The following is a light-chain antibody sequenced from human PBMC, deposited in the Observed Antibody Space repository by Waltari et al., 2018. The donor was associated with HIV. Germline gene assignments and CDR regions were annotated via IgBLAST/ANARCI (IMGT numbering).Light chain of an antibody. Sequence: IQMTQSPLCLSASVGDSVTITFRTSQNIGNYLNWYLHKPGTAPKLLIYGASSLQGGVPSRFSGGGSGTDFFLTISNLQPEDFGIYYCQQSYNSPPTFGRGTKLEL. CDR1: QNIGNY. V-gene: IGKV1-39*01. CDR2: GAS. CDR3: QQSYNSPPT. J-gene: IGKJ2*01.